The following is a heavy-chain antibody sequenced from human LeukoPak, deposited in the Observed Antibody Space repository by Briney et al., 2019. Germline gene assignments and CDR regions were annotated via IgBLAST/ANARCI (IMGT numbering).Heavy chain of an antibody. CDR3: ARVFDSGSQAYFYYMDV. CDR1: GGSISSASHY. D-gene: IGHD3-10*01. CDR2: IYSSGST. Sequence: MTSETLSLTCSVSGGSISSASHYWGWIRQPPGKGLEWIGYIYSSGSTNYNPSLKSRVTMSVDTSKNQFSLKVSSVTAADTAVYYCARVFDSGSQAYFYYMDVWGKGTTVTIFS. V-gene: IGHV4-61*01. J-gene: IGHJ6*03.